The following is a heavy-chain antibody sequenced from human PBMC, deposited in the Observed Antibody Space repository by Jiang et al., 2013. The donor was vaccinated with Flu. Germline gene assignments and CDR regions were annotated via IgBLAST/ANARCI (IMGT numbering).Heavy chain of an antibody. CDR2: INAANGNP. CDR1: GYTFTSYA. D-gene: IGHD5-12*01. CDR3: AKGPNIRLDY. J-gene: IGHJ4*02. Sequence: SGAEVKKPGASVKVSCKASGYTFTSYAIHWVRQAPGQGLEWMGWINAANGNPKYSQKFQDRVTFTRDTSASTAYMEVSSLRSEDTAVYYCAKGPNIRLDYWGQGTLVTVSS. V-gene: IGHV1-3*01.